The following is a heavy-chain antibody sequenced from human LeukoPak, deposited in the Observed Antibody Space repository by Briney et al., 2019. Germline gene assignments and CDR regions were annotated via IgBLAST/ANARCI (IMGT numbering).Heavy chain of an antibody. CDR2: INPNSGGT. D-gene: IGHD3-22*01. CDR3: ARDGRFYDSSGDFPPHAFDI. V-gene: IGHV1-2*04. Sequence: ASVKVSCKASGYTFTGYYMHWVRQAPGQGLEWMGWINPNSGGTNYAQKFQGWVTMTRDTSISTAYMELSRLRSDDTAVYYCARDGRFYDSSGDFPPHAFDIWGQGTMVTVSS. J-gene: IGHJ3*02. CDR1: GYTFTGYY.